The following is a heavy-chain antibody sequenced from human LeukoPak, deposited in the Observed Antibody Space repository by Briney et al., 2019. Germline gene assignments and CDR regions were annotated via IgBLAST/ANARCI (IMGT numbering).Heavy chain of an antibody. V-gene: IGHV1-18*04. D-gene: IGHD5-18*01. CDR3: ARDLTEFGYSYGPDY. J-gene: IGHJ4*02. CDR2: ISAYNGNT. CDR1: GYTFTGYY. Sequence: ASVKVSCKASGYTFTGYYMHWVRQAPGQGLEWMGWISAYNGNTNYAQKLQGRVTMTTDTSTSTAYMELRSLRSDDTAVYYCARDLTEFGYSYGPDYWGQGTLVTVSS.